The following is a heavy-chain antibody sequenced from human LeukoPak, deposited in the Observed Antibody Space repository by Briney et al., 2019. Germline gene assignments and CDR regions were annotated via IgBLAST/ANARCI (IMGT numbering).Heavy chain of an antibody. D-gene: IGHD4-11*01. CDR2: INHSGST. CDR1: GGSFSGYY. V-gene: IGHV4-34*01. CDR3: ARRLIDYTQRGFDP. J-gene: IGHJ5*02. Sequence: NPSETLSLTCAVYGGSFSGYYWSWIRQPPGKGLEWIGEINHSGSTNYNPSLKSRVTISVDTSKNQFSLKLSSVTAADTAVYYCARRLIDYTQRGFDPWGQGTLVTVSS.